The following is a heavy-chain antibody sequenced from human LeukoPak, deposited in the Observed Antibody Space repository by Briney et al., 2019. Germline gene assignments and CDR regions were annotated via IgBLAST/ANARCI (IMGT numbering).Heavy chain of an antibody. D-gene: IGHD6-19*01. CDR1: GFTFSSYS. CDR3: ARDGEDSSGWSTYLGWSYYFDY. V-gene: IGHV3-21*01. J-gene: IGHJ4*02. Sequence: GGSLRLSCAASGFTFSSYSMNWVRQAPGKGLEWVSSISSSSSYIYYADSVKGRFTISRDNAKNSLYLQMNSLRDEDTAVYYCARDGEDSSGWSTYLGWSYYFDYWGQGTLVTVSS. CDR2: ISSSSSYI.